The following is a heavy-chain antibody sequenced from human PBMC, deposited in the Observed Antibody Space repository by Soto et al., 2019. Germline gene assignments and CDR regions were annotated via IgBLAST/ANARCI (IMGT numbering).Heavy chain of an antibody. D-gene: IGHD3-10*01. CDR3: ARGRASGSYYLLDY. V-gene: IGHV1-8*01. Sequence: SSVKVSCKASGDTFTTYDINWVRQATGHGLEWMGWINPNSGNIGYAQRFQGRVTMTRDTAIRTAYMEVSSLRSDDTAVYYCARGRASGSYYLLDYWGQGTLVTVSS. CDR1: GDTFTTYD. CDR2: INPNSGNI. J-gene: IGHJ4*02.